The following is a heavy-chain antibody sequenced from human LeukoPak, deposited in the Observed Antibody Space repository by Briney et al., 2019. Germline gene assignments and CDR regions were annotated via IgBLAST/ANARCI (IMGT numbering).Heavy chain of an antibody. J-gene: IGHJ4*02. CDR1: GGSFSGYY. D-gene: IGHD6-19*01. CDR3: ARDGSGGYYYFDY. CDR2: INHSGST. V-gene: IGHV4-34*01. Sequence: PSETLSLTCAVYGGSFSGYYWSCIRQPPGKGLEWIGEINHSGSTNYNPSLKSRVTISVDTSKNQLSLKLSSVTAADTAVYYCARDGSGGYYYFDYWGQGTLVTVSS.